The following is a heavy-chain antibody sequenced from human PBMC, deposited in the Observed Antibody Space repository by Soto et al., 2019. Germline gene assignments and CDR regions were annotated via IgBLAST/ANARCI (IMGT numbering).Heavy chain of an antibody. CDR3: ARDSHDYIWGSYRNGMDV. CDR1: GNTFSKYA. D-gene: IGHD3-16*02. V-gene: IGHV1-69*01. CDR2: LIPILGTA. J-gene: IGHJ6*02. Sequence: QVQLVQSGAEVKKPGSSVKVSCKASGNTFSKYAISWVRQAPGQGLEWMGGLIPILGTAKCAQKFQGRVTITADESTRTAYMELSSVRFEDTAVYYCARDSHDYIWGSYRNGMDVWGQGTTVSVSS.